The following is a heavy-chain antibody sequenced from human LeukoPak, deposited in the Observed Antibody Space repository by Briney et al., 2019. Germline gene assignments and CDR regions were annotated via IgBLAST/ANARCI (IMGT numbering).Heavy chain of an antibody. CDR3: ARDNVVVPAAILPLDY. D-gene: IGHD2-2*01. J-gene: IGHJ4*02. V-gene: IGHV1-2*02. CDR2: INPNSGGT. CDR1: GYTFTGYY. Sequence: ASVKVSCKASGYTFTGYYMHWVRQAPGQGLEWMGWINPNSGGTNYAQKFQGRVTMTRDTSISTAYMELSRLRSDDTVVYYCARDNVVVPAAILPLDYWGQGTLVTVSS.